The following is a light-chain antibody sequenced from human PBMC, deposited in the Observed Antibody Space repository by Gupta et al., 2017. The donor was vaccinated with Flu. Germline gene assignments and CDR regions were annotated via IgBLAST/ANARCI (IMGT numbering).Light chain of an antibody. V-gene: IGLV2-11*01. CDR1: SRYVGGYNY. CDR3: CSYAGSDVWV. CDR2: DVS. Sequence: QSALTQPRSVSGSPGQSVAISCTGTSRYVGGYNYVSWYQQYPGKAPKLMIYDVSKRLSGGPDRFSGSKAGNTASLTISGLQAEDEADYYCCSYAGSDVWVFGGGTKLTVL. J-gene: IGLJ3*02.